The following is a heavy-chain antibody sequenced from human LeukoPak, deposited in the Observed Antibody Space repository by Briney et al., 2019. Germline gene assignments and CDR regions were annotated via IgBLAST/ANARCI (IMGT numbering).Heavy chain of an antibody. V-gene: IGHV4-34*01. CDR1: GGSFSGYY. Sequence: SETLSLTCAVYGGSFSGYYWSWIRQPPGKGLEWIGEINHSGSTNYNPSLKSRVTISVDTSKNQFSLKLSSVTAADTAVYYCARGRNDYGDYGWFDPWGQGTLATVSS. CDR3: ARGRNDYGDYGWFDP. J-gene: IGHJ5*02. CDR2: INHSGST. D-gene: IGHD4-17*01.